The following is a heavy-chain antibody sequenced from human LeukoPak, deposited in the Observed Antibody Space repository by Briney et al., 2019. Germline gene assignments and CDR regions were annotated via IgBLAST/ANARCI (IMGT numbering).Heavy chain of an antibody. CDR2: ISGSGDST. Sequence: PGGSLRLSCAASGFTFSSYAMSWVRHAPGKGLEWVSGISGSGDSTWYADSVKGRFTISRDNSKNTLYLQTNSLRAEDTAVYYCAKDQAAPVDYFDYWGQGTLVTVSS. CDR1: GFTFSSYA. V-gene: IGHV3-23*01. J-gene: IGHJ4*02. CDR3: AKDQAAPVDYFDY. D-gene: IGHD6-13*01.